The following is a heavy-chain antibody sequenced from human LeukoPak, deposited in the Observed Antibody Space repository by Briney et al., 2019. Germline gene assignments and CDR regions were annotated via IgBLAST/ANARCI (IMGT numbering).Heavy chain of an antibody. V-gene: IGHV1-69*13. CDR3: ARVTGSSWLQKN. J-gene: IGHJ4*02. CDR1: GGTFSSYA. CDR2: IIPIFGTA. Sequence: ASVKVSCKASGGTFSSYAISWVRQAPGQALEWMGGIIPIFGTANYAQKFQGRVTITADESTSTAYMELSSLRSEDTAVYYCARVTGSSWLQKNWGQGTLVTVSS. D-gene: IGHD6-13*01.